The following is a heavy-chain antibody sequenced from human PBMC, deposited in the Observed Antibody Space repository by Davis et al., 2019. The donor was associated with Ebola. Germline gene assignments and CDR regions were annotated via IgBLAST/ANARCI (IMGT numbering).Heavy chain of an antibody. Sequence: PGGSLRLSCAASGFTFSSYGMHWVRQAPGKGLEWVAVISYDGSNKYYADSVKGRFTISRDNSKNTLYLQMNSLRAEDTAVYYCANFWGATPFDYWGQGTLVTVSS. CDR2: ISYDGSNK. D-gene: IGHD1-26*01. V-gene: IGHV3-30*18. CDR1: GFTFSSYG. CDR3: ANFWGATPFDY. J-gene: IGHJ4*02.